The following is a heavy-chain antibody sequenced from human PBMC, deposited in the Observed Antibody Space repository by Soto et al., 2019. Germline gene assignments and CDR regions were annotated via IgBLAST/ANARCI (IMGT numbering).Heavy chain of an antibody. CDR1: GGTFSSYT. CDR3: ARGGYSYGSFEY. Sequence: QVQLVQSGAEVKKPGSSVKVSCKASGGTFSSYTISWVRQAPGQGLEWMGRIIPILGIANYAQKFQGRVTIAADKSTSTAYMELSSLRSEDTAVYYCARGGYSYGSFEYWGQGTLVNVSS. J-gene: IGHJ4*02. D-gene: IGHD5-18*01. CDR2: IIPILGIA. V-gene: IGHV1-69*02.